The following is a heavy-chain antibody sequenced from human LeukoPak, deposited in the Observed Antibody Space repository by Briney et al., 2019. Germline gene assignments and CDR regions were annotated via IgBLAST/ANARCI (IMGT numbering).Heavy chain of an antibody. CDR3: ARDSSGWQQGGY. V-gene: IGHV1-69*04. Sequence: SVKVSCKASGGTFSSYTISWVRQAPGQGLEWMGRFIPILGIANYAQKFQGRVTITADKSTSTAYMELSSLRSEDTAVYYCARDSSGWQQGGYWGQGTLVTVSS. CDR2: FIPILGIA. CDR1: GGTFSSYT. J-gene: IGHJ4*02. D-gene: IGHD6-19*01.